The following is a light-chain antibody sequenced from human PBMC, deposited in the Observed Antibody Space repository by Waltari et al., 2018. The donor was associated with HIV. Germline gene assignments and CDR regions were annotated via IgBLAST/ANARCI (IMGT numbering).Light chain of an antibody. J-gene: IGKJ1*01. CDR2: LGS. CDR1: ESLLYDNGYNY. V-gene: IGKV2-28*01. Sequence: ETVMTQSPLSLPVTPGEPASISCTSSESLLYDNGYNYLDWYVQKPGQSPRLLIYLGSHRASGVPDRFSGSGSGTDFTLKISRVEAGDVGVYYCMQALQTPRTFGQGTKVEIK. CDR3: MQALQTPRT.